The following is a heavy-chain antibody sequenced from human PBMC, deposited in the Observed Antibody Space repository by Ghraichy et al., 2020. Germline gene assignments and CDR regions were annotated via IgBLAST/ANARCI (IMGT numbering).Heavy chain of an antibody. CDR2: IYYSGST. CDR3: AGEIVVVPAAISYYYYYGMGV. J-gene: IGHJ6*02. Sequence: SETLSLTCTVSGGSISSSSYYWGWIRQPPGKGLEWIGSIYYSGSTYYNPSLKSRVTISVDTSKNQFSLKLSSVTAADTAVYYCAGEIVVVPAAISYYYYYGMGVWGQGTPLTVSS. V-gene: IGHV4-39*07. CDR1: GGSISSSSYY. D-gene: IGHD2-2*01.